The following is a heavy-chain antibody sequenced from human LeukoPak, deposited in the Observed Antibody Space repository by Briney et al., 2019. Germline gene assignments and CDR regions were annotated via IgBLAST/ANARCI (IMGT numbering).Heavy chain of an antibody. CDR2: IKQDGSQE. J-gene: IGHJ5*02. Sequence: GGSLRLSCAASGFTLSSYWMSWVRQAPGKGLEWVANIKQDGSQEYYVDSVKGRFTISRDNAKNSLYLQMNSLRADDTAVYYCATGPRRGDYSPPWGQGTLVTVSS. V-gene: IGHV3-7*01. D-gene: IGHD4-17*01. CDR3: ATGPRRGDYSPP. CDR1: GFTLSSYW.